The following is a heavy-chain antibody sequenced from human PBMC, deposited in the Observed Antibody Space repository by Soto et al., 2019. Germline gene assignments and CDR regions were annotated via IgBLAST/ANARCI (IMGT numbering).Heavy chain of an antibody. D-gene: IGHD3-16*01. Sequence: PGGSLGLACGAPGVTFKDYGMHWVRQAPGKGLEWVAVISYDGKQTYYADSVKGRFTISKDKSKRTLFLQMNSLRVDDTAVYYCARDGWGSNWYFDLWGRGTLVTVSS. CDR1: GVTFKDYG. V-gene: IGHV3-30*03. CDR2: ISYDGKQT. CDR3: ARDGWGSNWYFDL. J-gene: IGHJ2*01.